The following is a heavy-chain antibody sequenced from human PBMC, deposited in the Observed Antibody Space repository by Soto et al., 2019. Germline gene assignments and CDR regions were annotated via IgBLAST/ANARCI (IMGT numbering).Heavy chain of an antibody. CDR3: ARGRDNWNRLCLFY. J-gene: IGHJ4*02. V-gene: IGHV1-2*04. CDR1: GYTFTGYY. CDR2: INPNSGGT. D-gene: IGHD1-20*01. Sequence: GASVKVSCKASGYTFTGYYMHWVRQAPGQGLEWMGWINPNSGGTNYAQKFQGWVTMTRDTSISTAYMELSRLRSDDTAVYYCARGRDNWNRLCLFYWGQGTLVTVSS.